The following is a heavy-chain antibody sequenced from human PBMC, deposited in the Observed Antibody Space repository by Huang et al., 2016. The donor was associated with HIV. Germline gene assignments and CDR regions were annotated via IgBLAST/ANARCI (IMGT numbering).Heavy chain of an antibody. Sequence: EVQLVESGGGLVKPGGSLRLSCAASGFSLDSYNVYWVSQTPGKGLQWVSSISPSSSFIDYADSVKGRFSISRDNAKNSLYLQMNNLRGEDTAVYYCARDRGQQLSPFDSWGQGTLVTVSS. J-gene: IGHJ4*02. V-gene: IGHV3-21*01. CDR2: ISPSSSFI. CDR1: GFSLDSYN. CDR3: ARDRGQQLSPFDS. D-gene: IGHD6-13*01.